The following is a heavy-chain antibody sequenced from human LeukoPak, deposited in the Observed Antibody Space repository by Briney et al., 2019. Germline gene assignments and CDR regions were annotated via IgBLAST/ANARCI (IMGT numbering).Heavy chain of an antibody. CDR3: TWSGLKIES. V-gene: IGHV3-15*01. D-gene: IGHD3-3*01. CDR2: IKTEIDGGPT. J-gene: IGHJ4*02. CDR1: GFTFTNAW. Sequence: GGSLRLSCAASGFTFTNAWMSWVRRAPRKGLEWVAQIKTEIDGGPTDYAAPVKGRFTISRDDSKNMLFLQMNSLKIEDTAIYYCTWSGLKIESWGQGTQVTVSS.